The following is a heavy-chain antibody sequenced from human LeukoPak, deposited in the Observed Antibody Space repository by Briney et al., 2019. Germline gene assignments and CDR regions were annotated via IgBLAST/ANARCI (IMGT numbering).Heavy chain of an antibody. J-gene: IGHJ6*02. CDR3: ARDNWNYGSSMDV. Sequence: PSETLSLTCSVSGVSISSYYWSWIRQPPGKGLEWIGYIYYSGSTNYNPSLKSRVTISVDTSKNQFSLKLSSVTAADTAVYYCARDNWNYGSSMDVWGQGTTVTVSS. D-gene: IGHD1-7*01. CDR2: IYYSGST. V-gene: IGHV4-59*01. CDR1: GVSISSYY.